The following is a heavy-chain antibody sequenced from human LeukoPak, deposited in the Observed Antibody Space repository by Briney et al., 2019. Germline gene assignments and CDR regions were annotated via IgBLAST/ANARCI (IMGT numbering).Heavy chain of an antibody. Sequence: SETLSLTCTVSGGSISSGSYYWSWIRQPPGTGLEWIGRIYTSGSTNYNPSLKSRVTISTDAPKNQFSLNLSSVTAADTAVYYCARDVATAPDDWGQGTLVTVSS. D-gene: IGHD1-26*01. CDR3: ARDVATAPDD. CDR1: GGSISSGSYY. J-gene: IGHJ4*02. V-gene: IGHV4-61*02. CDR2: IYTSGST.